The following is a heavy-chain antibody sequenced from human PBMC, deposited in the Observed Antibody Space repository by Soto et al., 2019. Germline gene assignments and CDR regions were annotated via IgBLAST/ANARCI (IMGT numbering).Heavy chain of an antibody. Sequence: GGSLRLSCAASGFTFSNYWMSWVRQAPGKGLEWVANIKQDGSEKYYVDSVKGRFTISRDNAKNSLYLQMNSLRAEDTAVYYCARDQSSGDYYDSSGYYYCWGQGTLVTVSS. J-gene: IGHJ4*02. CDR3: ARDQSSGDYYDSSGYYYC. CDR2: IKQDGSEK. V-gene: IGHV3-7*05. D-gene: IGHD3-22*01. CDR1: GFTFSNYW.